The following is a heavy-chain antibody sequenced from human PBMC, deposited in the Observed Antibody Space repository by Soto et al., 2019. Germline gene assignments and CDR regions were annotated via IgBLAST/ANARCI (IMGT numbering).Heavy chain of an antibody. D-gene: IGHD3-10*01. Sequence: PSETLSLTCTVSGGSISSGGYYWSWIRQHPGKGLEWIGYIYYSGSTYYNPSLKSRVTISVDTSKNQFSLNLSSVTAADTAVYYCARDTSSSAPTWVDYYYYGMDVWGQGTTVTVSS. CDR1: GGSISSGGYY. V-gene: IGHV4-31*03. CDR3: ARDTSSSAPTWVDYYYYGMDV. CDR2: IYYSGST. J-gene: IGHJ6*02.